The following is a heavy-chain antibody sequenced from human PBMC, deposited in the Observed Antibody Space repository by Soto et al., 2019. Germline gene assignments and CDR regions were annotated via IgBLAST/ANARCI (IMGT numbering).Heavy chain of an antibody. CDR1: GGSISSGGYY. D-gene: IGHD3-16*01. V-gene: IGHV4-31*03. CDR2: IYYSGST. Sequence: SETLSLTCTVSGGSISSGGYYWSWIRQHPGKGLEWIGYIYYSGSTYYNPSLKSRVTISVDTSKNQFSLKLSSVTAVDTAVYYCARDRPFVGAFDYWGQGTLVTVSS. CDR3: ARDRPFVGAFDY. J-gene: IGHJ4*02.